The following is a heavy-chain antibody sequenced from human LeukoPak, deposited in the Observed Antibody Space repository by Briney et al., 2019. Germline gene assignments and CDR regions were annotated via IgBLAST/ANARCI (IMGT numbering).Heavy chain of an antibody. D-gene: IGHD2-2*01. Sequence: SETLSLTCTVSGGSISSYYWSWIRQPPGKGLGWIGYIYYSGSTNYNPSLKSRVTISVDTSKNQFSLKLSSVTAADTAVYYCARHGALGYCSSTSCPNWFDPWGQGTLVTVSS. CDR3: ARHGALGYCSSTSCPNWFDP. V-gene: IGHV4-59*08. CDR1: GGSISSYY. CDR2: IYYSGST. J-gene: IGHJ5*02.